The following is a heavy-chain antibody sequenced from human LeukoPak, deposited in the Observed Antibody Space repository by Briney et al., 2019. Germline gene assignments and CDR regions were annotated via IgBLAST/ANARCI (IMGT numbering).Heavy chain of an antibody. CDR3: ARDFSLLGDWDAFDI. CDR1: DASISSGAYY. D-gene: IGHD2-21*01. V-gene: IGHV4-30-2*01. CDR2: IYHTGGT. J-gene: IGHJ3*02. Sequence: SETLSLTCTVSDASISSGAYYWTWIRQPPGKGLEWIGYIYHTGGTYYNPSLKSRVTISVDMSKNQFSLKLSSVTAADTAVYYCARDFSLLGDWDAFDIWGQGTMVTVSS.